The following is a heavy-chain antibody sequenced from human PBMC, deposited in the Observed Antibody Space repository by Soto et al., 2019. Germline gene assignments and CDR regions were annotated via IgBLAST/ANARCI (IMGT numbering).Heavy chain of an antibody. Sequence: WASVKVSCKASGYTLTAYDMHWVRQAPGQGLEWMGVISPNAGSTTYAQKFKGRVTMTRDTFTSTAYLELSSLRSDDTAMYYCARSPRPTGTTLYSLDFWGQRTPVTVSS. CDR2: ISPNAGST. CDR3: ARSPRPTGTTLYSLDF. CDR1: GYTLTAYD. D-gene: IGHD1-1*01. J-gene: IGHJ4*02. V-gene: IGHV1-2*02.